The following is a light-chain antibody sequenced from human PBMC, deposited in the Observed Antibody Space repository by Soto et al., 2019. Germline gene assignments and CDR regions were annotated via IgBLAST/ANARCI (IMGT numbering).Light chain of an antibody. CDR3: LQYYSYPRT. CDR1: QGISSY. CDR2: AAS. Sequence: AIRMTQSPSSLSASTGDRVTITCRASQGISSYLAWYQQKPGKAPKLLIYAASTLQSGVPSRFSGSGSGTDFTLTISCLQSEDFATYYCLQYYSYPRTLGQGTKVEMK. J-gene: IGKJ1*01. V-gene: IGKV1-8*01.